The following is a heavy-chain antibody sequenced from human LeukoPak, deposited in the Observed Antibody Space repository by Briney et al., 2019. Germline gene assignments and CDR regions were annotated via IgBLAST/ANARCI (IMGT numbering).Heavy chain of an antibody. D-gene: IGHD2-15*01. Sequence: GGSLRLSCAASGFTFSSYWMHWVRQAPGKGLEWVSSISSSSSYIYYADSVKGRFTISRDNAKNSLYLQMNSLRAEDTAVYYCARARGYCSGGSCFRDYYYYYGMDVWGQGTTVTVSS. CDR1: GFTFSSYW. CDR2: ISSSSSYI. J-gene: IGHJ6*02. CDR3: ARARGYCSGGSCFRDYYYYYGMDV. V-gene: IGHV3-21*01.